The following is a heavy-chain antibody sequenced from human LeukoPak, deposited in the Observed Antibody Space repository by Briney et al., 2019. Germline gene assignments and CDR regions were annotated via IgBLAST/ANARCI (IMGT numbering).Heavy chain of an antibody. V-gene: IGHV3-30*04. CDR2: ISYDGSNK. CDR3: AKSPYGSGSSNWFDP. CDR1: GFTFSSYA. D-gene: IGHD3-10*01. J-gene: IGHJ5*02. Sequence: GGSLRLSCAASGFTFSSYAMHWVRQAPGKGLEWVAVISYDGSNKYYADSVKGRFTISRDNSKNTLYLQMNSLRAEDTAIYYCAKSPYGSGSSNWFDPWGQGTLVTVSS.